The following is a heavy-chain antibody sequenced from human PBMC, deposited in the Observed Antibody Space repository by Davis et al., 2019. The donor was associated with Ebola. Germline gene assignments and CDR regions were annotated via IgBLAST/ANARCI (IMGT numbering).Heavy chain of an antibody. Sequence: AASVKVSCKASGYTFTSYGISWVRQAPGQGLEWMGRIIPILGIANYAQKFQGRVTITADKSTSTAYMELSSLRSEDTAVYYCARVRVTTERWLQSLGYWGQGTLVTVSS. D-gene: IGHD5-24*01. CDR1: GYTFTSYG. V-gene: IGHV1-69*04. CDR3: ARVRVTTERWLQSLGY. J-gene: IGHJ4*02. CDR2: IIPILGIA.